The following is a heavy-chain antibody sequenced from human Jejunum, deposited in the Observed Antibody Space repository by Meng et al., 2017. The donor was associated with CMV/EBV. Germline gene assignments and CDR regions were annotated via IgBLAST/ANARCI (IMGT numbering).Heavy chain of an antibody. CDR1: GYTFTNYG. D-gene: IGHD1-26*01. V-gene: IGHV1-18*01. CDR2: VSAYNGNT. CDR3: ARVEVGITSGDY. J-gene: IGHJ4*02. Sequence: QAQFVLCGDEVKEAGASVKVSWKASGYTFTNYGITWVRQAPGQGLEWMGWVSAYNGNTNYAQTLQGRVTMTTDTSTSTAYMELGSLRSDDTAVYYCARVEVGITSGDYWGQGTLVTVSS.